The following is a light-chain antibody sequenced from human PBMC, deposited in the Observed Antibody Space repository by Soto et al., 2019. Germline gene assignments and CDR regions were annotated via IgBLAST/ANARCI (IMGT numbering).Light chain of an antibody. J-gene: IGKJ1*01. V-gene: IGKV3-15*01. CDR3: QQYHNLWP. Sequence: EIVMTHSPATLSVSPGERATLSCTDSHTLSSHVAWFQQRPGQAPRRLIYRASSRATGTSARISGSRYGTEFTLTTTTLQSEDFALYAYQQYHNLWPFGQGSKV. CDR2: RAS. CDR1: HTLSSH.